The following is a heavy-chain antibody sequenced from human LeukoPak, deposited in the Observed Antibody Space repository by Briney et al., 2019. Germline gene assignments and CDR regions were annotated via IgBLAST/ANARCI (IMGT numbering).Heavy chain of an antibody. J-gene: IGHJ4*02. CDR3: ATDPWQERGLLDY. D-gene: IGHD1-26*01. CDR2: ISSSTSYI. V-gene: IGHV3-21*01. Sequence: GGSLRLSCVGSGFTFSGYSMNWVRQAPGKGLEWVSSISSSTSYIHYADSVRGRFTISRDNAKSSVYLQMNSLRAEDTAVYYCATDPWQERGLLDYWGQGTLVTVSS. CDR1: GFTFSGYS.